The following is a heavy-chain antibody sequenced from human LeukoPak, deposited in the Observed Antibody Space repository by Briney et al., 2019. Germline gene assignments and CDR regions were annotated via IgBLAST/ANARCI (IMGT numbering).Heavy chain of an antibody. J-gene: IGHJ4*02. D-gene: IGHD2-2*01. Sequence: GGSLRLSCAASGFTFSDYYMSWIRQAPGKGLEWVSYISSSGSTIYYADSVKGRFTISRDNAKNSLYLQMNSLRAEDTAVHYCARGIRYCSSTSCSTQYNFDYWGQGTLVTVSS. CDR1: GFTFSDYY. CDR3: ARGIRYCSSTSCSTQYNFDY. CDR2: ISSSGSTI. V-gene: IGHV3-11*01.